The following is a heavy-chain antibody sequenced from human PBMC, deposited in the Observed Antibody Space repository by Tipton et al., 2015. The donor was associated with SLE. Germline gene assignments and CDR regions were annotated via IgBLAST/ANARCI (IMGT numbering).Heavy chain of an antibody. CDR2: IYNTGST. Sequence: TLSLTCSVSGGSISDGYWNWIRQPPGKGLEWIGYIYNTGSTNYNPSLKSRVTISVDTSKNQFSLRLSSVTAADTAVYYCARDQPPIDWGQGTLVTVSS. V-gene: IGHV4-59*01. CDR1: GGSISDGY. J-gene: IGHJ4*02. CDR3: ARDQPPID. D-gene: IGHD1-26*01.